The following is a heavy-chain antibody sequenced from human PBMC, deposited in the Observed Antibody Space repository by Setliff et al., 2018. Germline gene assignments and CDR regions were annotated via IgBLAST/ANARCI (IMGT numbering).Heavy chain of an antibody. CDR2: IIPMFGT. CDR1: GGTFSSYV. CDR3: ARSKVEAAMVKHNWFDP. Sequence: SVKVSCKASGGTFSSYVISWVREAPGQGLEWMGGIIPMFGTNYAQKFQGRVTITADESTSTAYMELSSLGSEDTAVYYCARSKVEAAMVKHNWFDPWGQGTMVTVSS. V-gene: IGHV1-69*13. J-gene: IGHJ5*01. D-gene: IGHD5-18*01.